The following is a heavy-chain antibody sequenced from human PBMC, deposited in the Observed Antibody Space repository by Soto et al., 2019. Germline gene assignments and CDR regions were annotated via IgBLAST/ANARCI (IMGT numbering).Heavy chain of an antibody. CDR2: IKSKPDGGTK. Sequence: EVQLVESGGGLVKPGGSLRLSCAASGFTFSNAWMNWVRQAPGKGLEWVGRIKSKPDGGTKDYAAPVKGRFTISRDDSKNTLYLQMNSLKTEDTAVYYCTTETSAYYYDSSGYYYIDYWGQGTLVTVSS. J-gene: IGHJ4*02. D-gene: IGHD3-22*01. V-gene: IGHV3-15*07. CDR1: GFTFSNAW. CDR3: TTETSAYYYDSSGYYYIDY.